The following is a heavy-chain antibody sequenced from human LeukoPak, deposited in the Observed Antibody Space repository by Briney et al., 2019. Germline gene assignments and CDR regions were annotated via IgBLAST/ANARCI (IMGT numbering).Heavy chain of an antibody. CDR2: ISYTGST. CDR3: ARGYSYGYRFDL. V-gene: IGHV4-59*11. CDR1: GASISSHY. J-gene: IGHJ2*01. D-gene: IGHD5-18*01. Sequence: SQTLSLTCTVSGASISSHYWSWIRQPPGKGLEWIGYISYTGSTNYNSSLRSRVTISVDTSKNQFSLRLSSVTAADRAVYYCARGYSYGYRFDLWGRGTLDTVSS.